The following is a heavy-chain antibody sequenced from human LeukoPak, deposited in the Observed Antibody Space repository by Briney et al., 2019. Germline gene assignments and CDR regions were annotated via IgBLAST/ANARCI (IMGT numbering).Heavy chain of an antibody. D-gene: IGHD3-10*01. CDR1: GGSISSHY. Sequence: PSETLSLTCTVSGGSISSHYWSWSRQPPGQGLEWIGYIFYSGSTNYNPSLKSRVTISVDKSKNQFSLKLKSVTAADTAVYYCARAGAWQIDPWGQGTLVTVSS. CDR3: ARAGAWQIDP. CDR2: IFYSGST. V-gene: IGHV4-59*11. J-gene: IGHJ5*02.